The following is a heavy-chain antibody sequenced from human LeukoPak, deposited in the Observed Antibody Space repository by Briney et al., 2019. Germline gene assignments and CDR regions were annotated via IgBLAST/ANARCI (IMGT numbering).Heavy chain of an antibody. CDR2: ISRSGSTT. D-gene: IGHD1-14*01. J-gene: IGHJ4*02. CDR1: GFTFCAHS. CDR3: ARDRPGKYYFDS. V-gene: IGHV3-48*02. Sequence: PGGSLTLSCVGSGFTFCAHSMNGVRQAPDKGLEWISYISRSGSTTYYGDSVKGRSTISRDNAKNSVFLQLNSLRDEDTAVYFCARDRPGKYYFDSWGQGALVIVSS.